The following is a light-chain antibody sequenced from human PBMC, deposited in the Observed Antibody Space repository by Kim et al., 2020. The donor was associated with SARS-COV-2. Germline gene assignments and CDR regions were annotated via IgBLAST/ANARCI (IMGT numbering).Light chain of an antibody. V-gene: IGKV3-11*01. CDR3: QQRYNWWT. CDR1: QSVGSN. J-gene: IGKJ1*01. CDR2: DAS. Sequence: ALAPGEGVTRSCRDSQSVGSNLAWYQQKPGQAPRLLISDASNRATGVPTRFSGSGSGTDFTLTIRSLEPEDFAVYYCQQRYNWWTFGQGTKVDIK.